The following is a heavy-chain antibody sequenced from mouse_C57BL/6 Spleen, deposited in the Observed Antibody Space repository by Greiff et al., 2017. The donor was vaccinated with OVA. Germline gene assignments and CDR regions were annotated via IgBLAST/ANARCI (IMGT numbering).Heavy chain of an antibody. J-gene: IGHJ4*01. Sequence: VNVVESGPELVKPGASVKISCKASGYAFSSSWMNWVKQRPGKGLEWIGRIYPGDGDTNYNGKFKGKATLTADKSSSTAYMQLSSLTSEDSAVYFCARDRPYYAMDYWGQGTSVTVSS. CDR2: IYPGDGDT. CDR3: ARDRPYYAMDY. V-gene: IGHV1-82*01. CDR1: GYAFSSSW.